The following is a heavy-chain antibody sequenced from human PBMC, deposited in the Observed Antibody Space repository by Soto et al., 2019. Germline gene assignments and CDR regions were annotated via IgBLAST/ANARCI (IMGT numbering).Heavy chain of an antibody. CDR1: RFTFSNYA. D-gene: IGHD7-27*01. J-gene: IGHJ4*02. V-gene: IGHV3-23*01. Sequence: LRLSCAASRFTFSNYAMSWVRQAPGKGLEWVSSISGGGNDAYYADSVKGRFTISRDNSKSTLYLQVDSLRPEDAAVYYCARDPKTSGGQHWAFNYFDSWGQGTLVTVSS. CDR3: ARDPKTSGGQHWAFNYFDS. CDR2: ISGGGNDA.